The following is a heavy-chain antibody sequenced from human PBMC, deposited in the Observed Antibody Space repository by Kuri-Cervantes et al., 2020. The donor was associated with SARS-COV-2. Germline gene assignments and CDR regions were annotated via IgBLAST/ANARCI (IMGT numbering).Heavy chain of an antibody. J-gene: IGHJ4*02. CDR1: GFGFWGYG. D-gene: IGHD5-18*01. CDR2: IRFDGSNT. Sequence: GGSLRLSCAASGFGFWGYGMNWVRQAPGKGLEWVALIRFDGSNTFYADVVRGRFTISRDNSKNTLYLQMDSLRAEDTAVYYCAKVLGDTAMVLRDFDYWGQGTLVTVSS. V-gene: IGHV3-30*02. CDR3: AKVLGDTAMVLRDFDY.